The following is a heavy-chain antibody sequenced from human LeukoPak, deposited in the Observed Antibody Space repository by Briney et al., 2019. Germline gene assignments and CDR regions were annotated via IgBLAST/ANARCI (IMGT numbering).Heavy chain of an antibody. CDR2: ISYDGSNK. CDR1: AFTFSDYY. V-gene: IGHV3-30-3*01. Sequence: GGSLRLSCARSAFTFSDYYMRWVRQAPGKGLEWVAVISYDGSNKYYADSVKGRFTISRDNSKNTLYLQMNSLRAEDTAVYYCARDLRAAGWYDYWGQGTLVTVSS. J-gene: IGHJ4*02. D-gene: IGHD6-13*01. CDR3: ARDLRAAGWYDY.